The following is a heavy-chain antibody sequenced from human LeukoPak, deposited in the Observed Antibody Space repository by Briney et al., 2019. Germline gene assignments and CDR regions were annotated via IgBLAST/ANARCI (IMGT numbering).Heavy chain of an antibody. J-gene: IGHJ4*02. CDR3: AKPPKTSCGGDCYFDY. CDR2: ISGSGGSA. V-gene: IGHV3-23*01. CDR1: GFTFSSYA. Sequence: GGSLRLSCAASGFTFSSYAMSWVRQAPGEGLEWVSAISGSGGSAYYADSVKGRFTISRDNSKNTLYLQMNSLRAEDTAVYYCAKPPKTSCGGDCYFDYWGQGTLVTVSS. D-gene: IGHD2-21*02.